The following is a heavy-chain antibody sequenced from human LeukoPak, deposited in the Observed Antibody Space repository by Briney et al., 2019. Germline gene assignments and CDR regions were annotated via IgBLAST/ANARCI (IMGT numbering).Heavy chain of an antibody. J-gene: IGHJ4*02. CDR2: INSRSNYI. CDR3: ARVASFRFYFDY. V-gene: IGHV3-21*04. Sequence: PGGSLRLSCAASGFTFDDYAMHWVQQAPGKGLEWVSSINSRSNYIFYADSVKGRFTVSRDNAKNSLYLQMNSLRAEDTAVYFCARVASFRFYFDYWGQGALVTVSS. CDR1: GFTFDDYA. D-gene: IGHD2/OR15-2a*01.